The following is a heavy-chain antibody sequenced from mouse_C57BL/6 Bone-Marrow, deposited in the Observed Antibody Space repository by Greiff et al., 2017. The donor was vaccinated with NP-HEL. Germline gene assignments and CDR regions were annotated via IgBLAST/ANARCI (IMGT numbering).Heavy chain of an antibody. CDR3: ASWVYYGSSYPYWYFDV. V-gene: IGHV1-81*01. J-gene: IGHJ1*03. Sequence: QVQLQQSGAELARPGASVKLSCKASGYTFTSYGISWVKQRTGQGLEWIGEIYPRSGNTNYNEKFKGKATLTADKSSSTAYMELRSLTSEDSAVYFCASWVYYGSSYPYWYFDVGGTGTTVTVSS. CDR2: IYPRSGNT. CDR1: GYTFTSYG. D-gene: IGHD1-1*01.